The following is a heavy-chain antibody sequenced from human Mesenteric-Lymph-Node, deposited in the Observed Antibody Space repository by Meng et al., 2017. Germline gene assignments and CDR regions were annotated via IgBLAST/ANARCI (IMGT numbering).Heavy chain of an antibody. D-gene: IGHD4-23*01. CDR1: GFTFRSYG. CDR3: ARGYYGGNSDFDY. J-gene: IGHJ4*02. Sequence: QVQLVESGGGVVQSGRSPRLSSAASGFTFRSYGMHWVRQAPGKGLEWVAVIWSDGSNRYYADSVKGRFAISRDISKNTLILQMNSLRAEDTAVYYCARGYYGGNSDFDYWGQGTLVTVSS. V-gene: IGHV3-33*01. CDR2: IWSDGSNR.